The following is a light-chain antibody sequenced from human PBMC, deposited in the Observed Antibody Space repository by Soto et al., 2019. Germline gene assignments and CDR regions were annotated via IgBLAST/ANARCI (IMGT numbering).Light chain of an antibody. Sequence: DLPITQSPFTLFASVGDRITIPCRASQSISRWLAWYQQKPGKAPKVLIYDASSLESGVPSRFSGSGSGTEFSLTISSLQPDDFATYYCQQYNNYWTFGQGTKVDIK. CDR1: QSISRW. CDR2: DAS. J-gene: IGKJ1*01. V-gene: IGKV1-5*01. CDR3: QQYNNYWT.